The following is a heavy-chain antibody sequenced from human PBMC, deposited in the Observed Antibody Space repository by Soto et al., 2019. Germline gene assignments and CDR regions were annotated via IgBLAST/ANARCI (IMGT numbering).Heavy chain of an antibody. CDR1: GGSVSSGNYY. Sequence: SETLSLTCTVSGGSVSSGNYYWSWIRQPPGKGLEWIGYFYYTGSTNYNPSLKSRVTISIDASKNQFSLRLSSVTAADTAVYYCARSMYYSDGSNYSPFDYWGHGTLVTVSS. V-gene: IGHV4-61*01. D-gene: IGHD3-22*01. CDR2: FYYTGST. J-gene: IGHJ4*01. CDR3: ARSMYYSDGSNYSPFDY.